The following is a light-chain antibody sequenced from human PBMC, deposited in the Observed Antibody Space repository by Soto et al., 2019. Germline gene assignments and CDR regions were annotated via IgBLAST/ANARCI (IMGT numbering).Light chain of an antibody. CDR1: QGITNY. V-gene: IGKV1-9*01. CDR2: AAS. CDR3: QQYDSFSVT. Sequence: DIQMTQSPSTLSPSVGDRVTITCRASQGITNYLAWYQQKPGRAPKLLIYAASTLHYGVPSRFRGSGSGTDFTLTISSLKPDDFETYYCQQYDSFSVTFGQGTKVDIK. J-gene: IGKJ1*01.